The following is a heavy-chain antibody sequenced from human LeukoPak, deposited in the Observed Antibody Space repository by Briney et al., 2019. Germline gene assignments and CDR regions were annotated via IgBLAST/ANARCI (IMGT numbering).Heavy chain of an antibody. CDR1: GGSLNNYF. V-gene: IGHV4-59*12. J-gene: IGHJ5*02. Sequence: PSETLSLTCSVSGGSLNNYFWSWIRQPPGKGLEWIGSIFYSGSTNYNPSLKSRVTISVDTSKNQFSLKLSSVTAADTGGYYCARESEPEFPYFDWLSDNWFDPWGQGTLVTVFS. D-gene: IGHD3-9*01. CDR2: IFYSGST. CDR3: ARESEPEFPYFDWLSDNWFDP.